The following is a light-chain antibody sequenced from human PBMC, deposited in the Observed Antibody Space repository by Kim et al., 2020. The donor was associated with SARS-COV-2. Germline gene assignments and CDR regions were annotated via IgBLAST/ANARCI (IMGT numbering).Light chain of an antibody. J-gene: IGKJ5*01. CDR2: HAS. Sequence: DIQMTQSPSSLSASVGDTVTITCRASQSVSTYLNWYHQKPGRAPNLLIYHASTLESGVPSRFGGGGSGTDFTLTINNLQPEDFATYYCQQTYSAPITFGQGTQLEIK. CDR3: QQTYSAPIT. CDR1: QSVSTY. V-gene: IGKV1-39*01.